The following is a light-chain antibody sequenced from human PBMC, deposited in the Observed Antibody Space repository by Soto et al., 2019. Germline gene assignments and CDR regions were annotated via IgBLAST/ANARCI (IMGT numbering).Light chain of an antibody. CDR2: GVT. J-gene: IGLJ3*02. Sequence: QSALTQPASVSGSPGQSITISCTGTSSDIGSQNFVSWHQQRPGKAPKFIIYGVTNRPSGVSNRFSGSKSGNTASLTIPGLQADDEADYYCSSYSTSYTWVFGGGTKLTVL. CDR3: SSYSTSYTWV. CDR1: SSDIGSQNF. V-gene: IGLV2-14*01.